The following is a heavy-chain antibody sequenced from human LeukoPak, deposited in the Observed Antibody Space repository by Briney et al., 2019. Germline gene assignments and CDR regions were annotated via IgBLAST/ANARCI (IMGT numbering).Heavy chain of an antibody. D-gene: IGHD6-19*01. CDR3: ARPYSSRWYYFDS. CDR1: GFTFSSYW. V-gene: IGHV3-74*01. Sequence: PGGSLRLSCAASGFTFSSYWMHWVRHAPGKGLVWVSRINSDGSSTSYADSVKGRFTISRDNAKNTLYLQMNSLRAEDTAVYYCARPYSSRWYYFDSWGQGTLVTVSS. J-gene: IGHJ4*02. CDR2: INSDGSST.